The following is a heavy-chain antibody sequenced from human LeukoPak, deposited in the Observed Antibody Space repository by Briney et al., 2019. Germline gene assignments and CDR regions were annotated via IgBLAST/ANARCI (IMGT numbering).Heavy chain of an antibody. J-gene: IGHJ5*02. CDR3: AKDVFWSEFLEWLPNSIPRVGFDP. D-gene: IGHD3-3*01. V-gene: IGHV3-23*01. CDR1: GFTFSSYG. Sequence: PGGSLRLSCAASGFTFSSYGMSWVRQAPGKGLEWVSAISGSGGSTYYADSVKGRFTISRDNSKNTLYLQMNSLRAEDTAVYYCAKDVFWSEFLEWLPNSIPRVGFDPWGQGTLVTVSS. CDR2: ISGSGGST.